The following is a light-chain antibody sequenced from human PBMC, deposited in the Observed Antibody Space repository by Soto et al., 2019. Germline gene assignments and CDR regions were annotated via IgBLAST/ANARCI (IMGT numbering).Light chain of an antibody. CDR1: RANIGAGYD. CDR3: HSFVISLLTEA. J-gene: IGLJ2*01. Sequence: QSVLTQPTSVSGAPGQRVTISCTGNRANIGAGYDVHWYQQLQGRAPKLLIYDNTNRPSGVPDRFAASKSVTSASLVITGHQAEDEADYSCHSFVISLLTEAIGGGTKLTVL. V-gene: IGLV1-40*01. CDR2: DNT.